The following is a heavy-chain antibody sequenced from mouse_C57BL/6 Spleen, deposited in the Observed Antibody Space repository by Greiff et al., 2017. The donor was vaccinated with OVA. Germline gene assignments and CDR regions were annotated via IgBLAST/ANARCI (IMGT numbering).Heavy chain of an antibody. V-gene: IGHV1-50*01. CDR2: IDPSDSYT. Sequence: QVQLQQPGAELVKPGASVKLSCKASGYTFTSYWMQWVKQRPGQGLEWIGEIDPSDSYTNYNQKFKGKATLTVDTSSSTAYMQLSSLTSEDSAVYYCASLLSCAYWGQGTLVTVSA. CDR3: ASLLSCAY. CDR1: GYTFTSYW. J-gene: IGHJ3*01. D-gene: IGHD2-1*01.